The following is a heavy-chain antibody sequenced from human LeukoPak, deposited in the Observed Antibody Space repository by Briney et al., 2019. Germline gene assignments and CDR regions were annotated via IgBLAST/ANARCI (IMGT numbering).Heavy chain of an antibody. CDR3: AKEGESFNAFDI. CDR2: ISWDGGSK. Sequence: GGSLRLSCAASGFPFDDYTIHWVRQAPGKGLEWVSLISWDGGSKYYADSVKGRLTISRDNSKDSLYLQMNSLKTEDTALYYCAKEGESFNAFDIWGQGTMVTVSS. V-gene: IGHV3-43*01. D-gene: IGHD3-16*01. CDR1: GFPFDDYT. J-gene: IGHJ3*02.